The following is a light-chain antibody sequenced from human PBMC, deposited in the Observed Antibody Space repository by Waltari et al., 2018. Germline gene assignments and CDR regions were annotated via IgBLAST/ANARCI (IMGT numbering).Light chain of an antibody. CDR2: SAT. Sequence: DIQMTQSPSSLSASVGDRVTIHCRGSQIVGNYLNGDQQKPRKATKVMIYSATILQSGVQSSFSGRGSDTYFTLIISSLQPKDVSTYYGQQGYRTPLTFGGGTRVE. V-gene: IGKV1-39*01. CDR3: QQGYRTPLT. J-gene: IGKJ4*01. CDR1: QIVGNY.